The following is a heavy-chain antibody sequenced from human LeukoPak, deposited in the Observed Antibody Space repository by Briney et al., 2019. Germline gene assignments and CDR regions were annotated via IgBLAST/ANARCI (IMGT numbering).Heavy chain of an antibody. V-gene: IGHV4-61*02. Sequence: SETLSLTCTVSGGSISSGSYYWSWIRQPAGKGLEWIERSYTSGSTNYNPSLKSRVTISVDTSKNQFSLKLSSVTAADTAVYYCARVSHYYGSTGRFDPWGQGTLVTVSS. CDR1: GGSISSGSYY. CDR3: ARVSHYYGSTGRFDP. J-gene: IGHJ5*02. CDR2: SYTSGST. D-gene: IGHD3-10*01.